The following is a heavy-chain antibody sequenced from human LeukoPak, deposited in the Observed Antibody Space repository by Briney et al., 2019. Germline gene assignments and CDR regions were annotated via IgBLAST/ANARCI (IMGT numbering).Heavy chain of an antibody. J-gene: IGHJ6*02. Sequence: SETLSLTCTVSGGSISSGGYYWSWIRQHTGKGLEWIGYIYYSGSTYYNPSLKSRVTISVDTSKNQFSLKLSSVTAADTAVYYCARDVGYGVLGYYYGMDVWGQGTTVTVSS. CDR1: GGSISSGGYY. CDR2: IYYSGST. D-gene: IGHD3-10*01. CDR3: ARDVGYGVLGYYYGMDV. V-gene: IGHV4-31*03.